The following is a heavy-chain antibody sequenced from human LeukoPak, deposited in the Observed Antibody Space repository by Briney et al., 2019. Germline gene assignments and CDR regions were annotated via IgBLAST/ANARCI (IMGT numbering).Heavy chain of an antibody. CDR2: IRQDGTEK. CDR1: GFTLGSYW. Sequence: GGSLRLSCAAPGFTLGSYWMSWVRQAPGKGLEWVANIRQDGTEKHYLASVRGRFTISRDNARNSLYLQLSRLRAEDTATYYCFKAFDNWGQGTLVTVSS. CDR3: FKAFDN. V-gene: IGHV3-7*03. J-gene: IGHJ5*02.